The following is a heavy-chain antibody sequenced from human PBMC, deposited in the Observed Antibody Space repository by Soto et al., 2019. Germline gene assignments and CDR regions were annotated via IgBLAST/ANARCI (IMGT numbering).Heavy chain of an antibody. J-gene: IGHJ4*02. V-gene: IGHV4-31*03. D-gene: IGHD6-13*01. Sequence: PSETLSLTCTVSGGSINSGDYYWSWIRQHPGKGLVWIGHIYFTGNTFYIPSLKSRVSISLDTSKNQFSLNLSSVTAADTAIYYCVRVLASEYSSSWYLDSWGQGTLVTVSS. CDR1: GGSINSGDYY. CDR2: IYFTGNT. CDR3: VRVLASEYSSSWYLDS.